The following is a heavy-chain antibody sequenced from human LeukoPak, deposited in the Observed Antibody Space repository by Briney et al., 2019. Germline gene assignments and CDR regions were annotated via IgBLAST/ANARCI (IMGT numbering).Heavy chain of an antibody. CDR2: ISVYNGKT. CDR1: GYMFTSYA. CDR3: GRGSGSPYYYYLDF. J-gene: IGHJ6*03. V-gene: IGHV1-18*01. Sequence: ASVKVSCQASGYMFTSYAIHWVREAPGQGLEWLGWISVYNGKTDYAEGLQGRVTMTTYRSTNTAFMELRSPRADDTAIYFCGRGSGSPYYYYLDFGGKGTAVTVSS. D-gene: IGHD3-10*01.